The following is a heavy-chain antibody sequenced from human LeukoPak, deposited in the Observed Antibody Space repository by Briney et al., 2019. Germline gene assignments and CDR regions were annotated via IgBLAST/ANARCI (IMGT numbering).Heavy chain of an antibody. V-gene: IGHV4-34*01. Sequence: SETLSLTCAVYGGSFSGYYWSWIRQPPGKGLEWIGEINHSGSTYYNPSLKSRVTISVDRSKNQFSLKLSSVTAADTAVYYCARDLRGLYYFDYWGQGTLVTVPS. J-gene: IGHJ4*02. CDR1: GGSFSGYY. CDR2: INHSGST. CDR3: ARDLRGLYYFDY.